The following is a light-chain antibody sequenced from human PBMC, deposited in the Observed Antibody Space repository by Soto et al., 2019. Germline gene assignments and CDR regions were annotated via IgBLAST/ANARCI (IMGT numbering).Light chain of an antibody. J-gene: IGKJ5*01. CDR3: QQYHKWPPIT. Sequence: EVVMTQSPCTLSVSLGERSTLAGISSQSVDGYLAWYQQKPGQAPRLLIYGASTRATGVTARFRGGGSGTEFTLTISSLQSEDSAVYYCQQYHKWPPITFGQGTRLEIK. CDR1: QSVDGY. V-gene: IGKV3-15*01. CDR2: GAS.